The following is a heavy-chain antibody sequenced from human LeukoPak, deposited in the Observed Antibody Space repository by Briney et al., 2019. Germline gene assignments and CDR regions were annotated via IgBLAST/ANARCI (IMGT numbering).Heavy chain of an antibody. Sequence: ASVKVSCKASGYTFTGYYMHWVRQAPGQGLEWMGRINPNSGGTNYAQKFQGRVTMTRDTSISTAYMELSRLRSDDTAVYYCAREWSYGDCYDYWGQGTLVTVSS. D-gene: IGHD4-17*01. CDR3: AREWSYGDCYDY. J-gene: IGHJ4*02. CDR2: INPNSGGT. V-gene: IGHV1-2*06. CDR1: GYTFTGYY.